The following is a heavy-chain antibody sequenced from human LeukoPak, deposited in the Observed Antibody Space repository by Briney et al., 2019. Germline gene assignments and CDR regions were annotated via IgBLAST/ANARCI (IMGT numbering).Heavy chain of an antibody. J-gene: IGHJ4*02. CDR2: IYSGGST. D-gene: IGHD2/OR15-2a*01. Sequence: GGSLRLSCAASGFSVSSKYMSWVRQAPGKELEWVSVIYSGGSTYYADSVKGRFTISRDNSKNTLYIQMNSLRAEDTAVYYCARASFPYYFDYWGQGTLVTVSS. CDR3: ARASFPYYFDY. CDR1: GFSVSSKY. V-gene: IGHV3-53*01.